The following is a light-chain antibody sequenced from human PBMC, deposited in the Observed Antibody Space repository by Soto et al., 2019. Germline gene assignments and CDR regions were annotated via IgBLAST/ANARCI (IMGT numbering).Light chain of an antibody. CDR3: QQYNNWPPTYT. CDR1: QSVSSN. Sequence: EIVMTQSPATLSVSPGERATLSCRASQSVSSNLAWYQQKPGQAPRLLIYGASTRATGIPGRFSGSGTETEFTLTISSLQSEDFAVYYCQQYNNWPPTYTFGKGTKLEIK. J-gene: IGKJ2*01. CDR2: GAS. V-gene: IGKV3-15*01.